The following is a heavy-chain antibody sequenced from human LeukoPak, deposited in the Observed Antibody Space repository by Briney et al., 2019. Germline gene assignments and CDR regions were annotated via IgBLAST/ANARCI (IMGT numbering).Heavy chain of an antibody. CDR1: GITFSSYI. D-gene: IGHD5-24*01. V-gene: IGHV3-21*01. J-gene: IGHJ1*01. Sequence: GGSLRLSCAASGITFSSYIMNWVRQATGRGLEWVSSISGSSSYIYYADSVKGRFTISRDNAKNSLYLQMNSLRAEDTAVYYCARDGEEMATIVEYFQHWGQGTLVTVSS. CDR2: ISGSSSYI. CDR3: ARDGEEMATIVEYFQH.